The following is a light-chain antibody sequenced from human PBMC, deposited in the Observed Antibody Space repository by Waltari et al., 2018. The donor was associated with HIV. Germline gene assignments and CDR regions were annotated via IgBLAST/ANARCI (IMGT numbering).Light chain of an antibody. V-gene: IGLV2-14*03. CDR3: SSYVGSSTSWL. J-gene: IGLJ3*02. Sequence: QSALTQPASVSGSPGQSIVISCTGTSDDVGYYNYVSWYQQHPGKVPKLVIYDVTSRPSGVSNRFSGSKSGNTVSLTISGLRADDEADYYCSSYVGSSTSWLFGGGTKLTV. CDR1: SDDVGYYNY. CDR2: DVT.